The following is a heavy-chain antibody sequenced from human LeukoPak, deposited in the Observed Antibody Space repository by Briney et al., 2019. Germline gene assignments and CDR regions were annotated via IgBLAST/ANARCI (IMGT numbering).Heavy chain of an antibody. CDR2: VYNSGDT. CDR1: GGSTSSDY. D-gene: IGHD3-16*01. V-gene: IGHV4-59*08. Sequence: SETLSLTCTVSGGSTSSDYWSWIRQSPGKGLEWVGYVYNSGDTGKNPSLKSRVTILLDTSKNQCSLKLTPVSAADTAVYYCARLKLGAYFDLWGRGTLVTVSS. CDR3: ARLKLGAYFDL. J-gene: IGHJ2*01.